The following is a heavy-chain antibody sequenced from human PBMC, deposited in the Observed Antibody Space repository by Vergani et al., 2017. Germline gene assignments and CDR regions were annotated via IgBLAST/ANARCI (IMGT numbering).Heavy chain of an antibody. J-gene: IGHJ4*02. D-gene: IGHD3-16*02. CDR1: GFSLSTSGVG. CDR3: AXRPAYDYVWGSYRYTGDYFDY. Sequence: QITLKESGPTLVKPTQTLTLTCTFSGFSLSTSGVGVGWIRQPPGKALEWLALIYWDDDKRYSPSLKSRLTSTKDTSKNQVVLTMTNMDPVDTATYYCAXRPAYDYVWGSYRYTGDYFDYWGQGTLVTVSS. CDR2: IYWDDDK. V-gene: IGHV2-5*02.